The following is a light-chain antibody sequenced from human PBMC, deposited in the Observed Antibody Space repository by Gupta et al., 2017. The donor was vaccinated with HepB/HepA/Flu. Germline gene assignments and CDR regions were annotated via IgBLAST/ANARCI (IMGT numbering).Light chain of an antibody. Sequence: SAPPQPASVSGSPQHSITISCTGTSSDVGSDNLVSWYQHPPGKAPKLMIYEVSRRSSGVAHRFSGSKCDNTAALTSAGLHADEDADYYCCSDAGSITYVVFGGGTKLTVL. V-gene: IGLV2-23*02. J-gene: IGLJ2*01. CDR3: CSDAGSITYVV. CDR2: EVS. CDR1: SSDVGSDNL.